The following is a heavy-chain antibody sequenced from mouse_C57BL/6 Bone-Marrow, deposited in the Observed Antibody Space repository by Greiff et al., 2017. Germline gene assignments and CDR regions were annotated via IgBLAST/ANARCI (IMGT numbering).Heavy chain of an antibody. CDR1: GYTFTSYW. D-gene: IGHD3-3*01. J-gene: IGHJ4*01. CDR2: INPSNGGT. CDR3: AIGLPCYAMEC. V-gene: IGHV1-53*01. Sequence: VKLMESGTELVKPGASVKLSCKASGYTFTSYWMHWVKQRPGQGLEWIGNINPSNGGTNYNEKFKSKATLTVDKSSSTAYMQLSSLTSEDSAVYYCAIGLPCYAMECWGQGTSVTVSS.